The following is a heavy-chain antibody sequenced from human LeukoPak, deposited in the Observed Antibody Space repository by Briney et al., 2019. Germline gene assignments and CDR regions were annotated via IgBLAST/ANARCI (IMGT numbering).Heavy chain of an antibody. CDR2: VLSGGST. Sequence: GGSLRLPCSASGFTVSDNYISWARQAPGEGVEWGSCVLSGGSTYYADSVKGRFPSSRDNSKNLVYLQIHSQRPEATAVYYCARHGGSGPYSSNNYKHYGMDVWGQGTTVPVSS. J-gene: IGHJ6*02. CDR3: ARHGGSGPYSSNNYKHYGMDV. D-gene: IGHD3-10*01. V-gene: IGHV3-66*04. CDR1: GFTVSDNY.